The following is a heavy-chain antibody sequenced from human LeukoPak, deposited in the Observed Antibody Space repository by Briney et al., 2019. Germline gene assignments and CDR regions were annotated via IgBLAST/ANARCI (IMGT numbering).Heavy chain of an antibody. CDR3: AKNIAVAGTGPGTFDI. CDR1: GFTFSRYA. J-gene: IGHJ3*02. V-gene: IGHV3-30*04. CDR2: ISYDGRNK. Sequence: GGSLRLSCAASGFTFSRYAMHWVRQAPGKGLEWVAVISYDGRNKYYADSVKGRFTISRDNSKNPLYLQMNSLRAEDTAVDYWAKNIAVAGTGPGTFDIWGQGTMVTVSS. D-gene: IGHD6-19*01.